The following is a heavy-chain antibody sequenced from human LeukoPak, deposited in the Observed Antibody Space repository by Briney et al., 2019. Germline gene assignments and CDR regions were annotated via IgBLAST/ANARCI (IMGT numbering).Heavy chain of an antibody. CDR3: ARGLTVATGDAFDI. Sequence: PSETLSLTCAVYGGSFSGYYWSWIRQPPGKGLEWIGEINHSGSTNYNPSLKSRVTISVDTSKNQFSLKLSSVTAADTAVYYCARGLTVATGDAFDIWGQGTMVTVSS. V-gene: IGHV4-34*01. D-gene: IGHD4-17*01. J-gene: IGHJ3*02. CDR1: GGSFSGYY. CDR2: INHSGST.